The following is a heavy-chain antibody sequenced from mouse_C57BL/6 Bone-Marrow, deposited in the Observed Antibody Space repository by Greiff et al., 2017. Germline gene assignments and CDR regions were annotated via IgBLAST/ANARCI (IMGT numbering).Heavy chain of an antibody. D-gene: IGHD1-1*01. CDR1: GFNIKASY. V-gene: IGHV14-2*01. Sequence: VQLQQSGAELVKPGASVKLSCTASGFNIKASYMHWVTQRTEQGLEWIGRIDPEDGETTYAPKFQGKAPITADTSSNTAYLQLSSLTSEDTAVADCAPRQYYDRSSDWYFDVWGTGTTVTVST. J-gene: IGHJ1*03. CDR3: APRQYYDRSSDWYFDV. CDR2: IDPEDGET.